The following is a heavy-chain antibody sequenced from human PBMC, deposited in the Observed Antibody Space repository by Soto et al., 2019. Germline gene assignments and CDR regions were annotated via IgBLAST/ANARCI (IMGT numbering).Heavy chain of an antibody. CDR2: IDPSDSYT. V-gene: IGHV5-10-1*01. CDR3: ARRGAQFGELLALTDNWFDP. D-gene: IGHD3-10*01. Sequence: EVQLVQSGAEVKKPGESLRISCKGSGYSFTSYWISWVRQMPGKGLEWMGRIDPSDSYTNYSPSIQGHVTISVDKSISTAYLQRSSLKAPASAIYYWARRGAQFGELLALTDNWFDPWGQGTLVTVSS. J-gene: IGHJ5*02. CDR1: GYSFTSYW.